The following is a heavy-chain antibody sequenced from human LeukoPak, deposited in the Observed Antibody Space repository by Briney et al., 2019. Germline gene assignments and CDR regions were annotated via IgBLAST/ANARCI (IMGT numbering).Heavy chain of an antibody. CDR3: AREIVVVPSAMGFDP. D-gene: IGHD2-2*01. CDR1: GYTFTSYG. V-gene: IGHV1-18*01. J-gene: IGHJ5*02. Sequence: GASVKVSCKASGYTFTSYGISWVRQAPGQGLEWMGWISAYNGNTNYAQKLQARLTMTRDTSTSTVYMELSGLSSEDTAVYYCAREIVVVPSAMGFDPWGQGTLVTVSS. CDR2: ISAYNGNT.